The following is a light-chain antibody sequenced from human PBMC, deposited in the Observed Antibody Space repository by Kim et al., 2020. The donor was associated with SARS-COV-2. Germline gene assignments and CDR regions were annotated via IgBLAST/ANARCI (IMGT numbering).Light chain of an antibody. CDR2: GAS. Sequence: VSPGERATICCRASQSVSSNLAWYQQKPGQATRLLIYGASTRATGIPARFSGNGSGTEFTLTISSLQSEDFAVYYCQKYNSWPLTFGGGTKVDIK. CDR1: QSVSSN. J-gene: IGKJ4*01. CDR3: QKYNSWPLT. V-gene: IGKV3-15*01.